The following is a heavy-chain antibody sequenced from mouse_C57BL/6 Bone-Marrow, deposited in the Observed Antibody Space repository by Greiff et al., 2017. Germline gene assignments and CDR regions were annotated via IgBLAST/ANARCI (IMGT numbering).Heavy chain of an antibody. CDR1: GFTFSSYG. CDR3: ARQGHSNPFDY. V-gene: IGHV5-6*01. D-gene: IGHD2-5*01. J-gene: IGHJ2*01. CDR2: ISSGGSYT. Sequence: EVKLMESGGDLVKPGGSLKLSCAASGFTFSSYGMSWVRQTPDKRLEWVATISSGGSYTYYPDSVKGRFTISRDNAKNTLYLQMSSLKSEDTAMYYCARQGHSNPFDYWGQGTTLTVSS.